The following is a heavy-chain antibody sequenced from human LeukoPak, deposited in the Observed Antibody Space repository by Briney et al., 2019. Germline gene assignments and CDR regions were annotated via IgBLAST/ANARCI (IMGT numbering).Heavy chain of an antibody. D-gene: IGHD2-2*01. CDR3: AAVFFSSTVPYFDH. Sequence: SVKVSCKASGFTFSSSAIQWVRQVRGQRLEWIGWTVVGSGNTNYAQKFQDRVTITKDMSTMTAYMELSSLGSEDTALYYCAAVFFSSTVPYFDHWAQGTLVTVSS. CDR2: TVVGSGNT. J-gene: IGHJ4*02. V-gene: IGHV1-58*02. CDR1: GFTFSSSA.